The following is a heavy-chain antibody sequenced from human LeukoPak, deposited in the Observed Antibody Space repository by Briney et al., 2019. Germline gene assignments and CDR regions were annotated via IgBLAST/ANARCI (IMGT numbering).Heavy chain of an antibody. CDR2: IYLYGTT. CDR3: ARQKWEQQGRDYYFNGLDV. CDR1: IGSISSSKW. J-gene: IGHJ6*02. Sequence: SETLSLTCSVSIGSISSSKWWSWVRQSPVKGLEWVGEIYLYGTTNYNPSFTSRVTMSVDRSRNQFSLKLTTVTAADTAVYYCARQKWEQQGRDYYFNGLDVWGPGTTVIVSS. D-gene: IGHD1/OR15-1a*01. V-gene: IGHV4-4*02.